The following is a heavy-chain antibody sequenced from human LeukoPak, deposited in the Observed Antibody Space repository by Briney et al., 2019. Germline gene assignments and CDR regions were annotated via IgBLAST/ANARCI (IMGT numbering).Heavy chain of an antibody. D-gene: IGHD3-16*01. J-gene: IGHJ6*03. CDR2: IYTSGST. CDR1: GGSISSYY. Sequence: SETLSLTCTVSGGSISSYYWSWIRQPAGKGLEWIGRIYTSGSTNYNPSLKSRVTMSVDTSKNQFSLKLSSVTAADTAVYYCAREGVMRAFYYYYYMDVWGKGTTVTVSS. V-gene: IGHV4-4*07. CDR3: AREGVMRAFYYYYYMDV.